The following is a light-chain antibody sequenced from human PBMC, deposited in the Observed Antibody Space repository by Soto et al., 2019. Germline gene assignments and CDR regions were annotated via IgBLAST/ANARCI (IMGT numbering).Light chain of an antibody. Sequence: DIHLTQSPSTLSAFVGDRVTISCRARQSISGRLAWYQQKAGRAPNLLIYAASTLHSGVPPRFSGSGSGTDFTLTISSLQPEDFATYYCQQANTFPWTFGQGTKVGIK. CDR2: AAS. J-gene: IGKJ1*01. CDR3: QQANTFPWT. CDR1: QSISGR. V-gene: IGKV1-12*01.